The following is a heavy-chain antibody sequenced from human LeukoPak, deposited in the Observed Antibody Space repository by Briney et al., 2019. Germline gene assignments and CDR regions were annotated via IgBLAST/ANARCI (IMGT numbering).Heavy chain of an antibody. V-gene: IGHV3-7*01. J-gene: IGHJ6*02. CDR3: GRDRARDTAINYYYYGVDV. CDR1: GFTFRNYW. D-gene: IGHD5-18*01. CDR2: IKHDGSEK. Sequence: GGSLRLSCATSGFTFRNYWVSWVRQAPGKGLEWVANIKHDGSEKYYVDSVMGRFTISRDNAENSVYLQMNSLRAEDTAVYYCGRDRARDTAINYYYYGVDVWGQGTTVTVSS.